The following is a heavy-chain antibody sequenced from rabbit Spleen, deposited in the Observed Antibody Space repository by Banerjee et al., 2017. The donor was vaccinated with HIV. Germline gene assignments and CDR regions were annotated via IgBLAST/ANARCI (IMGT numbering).Heavy chain of an antibody. CDR1: ELDFSSSYW. Sequence: QSLEESGGGLVKPGASLTLTCKASELDFSSSYWIYWVRQAPGKGLEWIGCIYGGSSGSTYYASWAKGRFTISKTSSTTVTLQMTSLTAADTATYFCATGSNGGYRGANLWGPGTLVTVS. CDR2: IYGGSSGST. D-gene: IGHD1-1*01. J-gene: IGHJ4*01. V-gene: IGHV1S40*01. CDR3: ATGSNGGYRGANL.